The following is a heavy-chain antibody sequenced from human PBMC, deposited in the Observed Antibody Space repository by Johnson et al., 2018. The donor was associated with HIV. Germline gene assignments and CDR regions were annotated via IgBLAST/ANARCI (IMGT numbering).Heavy chain of an antibody. D-gene: IGHD6-25*01. Sequence: VQLVESGGGFVQPGRSLRLSCAASGFTFGNYAMNWVRQAPGKGLEWVSGINTGGSTFYADSVKGRFTISRDNSKSTLYLQMNSLRADDTAVYYCARVLRGYDAFDIWGQGTRVTVSS. CDR3: ARVLRGYDAFDI. CDR1: GFTFGNYA. J-gene: IGHJ3*02. CDR2: INTGGST. V-gene: IGHV3-23*04.